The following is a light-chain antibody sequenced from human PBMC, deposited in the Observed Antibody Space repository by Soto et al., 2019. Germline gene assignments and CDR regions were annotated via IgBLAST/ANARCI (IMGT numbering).Light chain of an antibody. CDR3: QQYNSYPYT. V-gene: IGKV1-5*03. CDR2: KAS. CDR1: QSIKTW. J-gene: IGKJ2*01. Sequence: DIQMTKSPSTLSASVGDRVNITCRASQSIKTWLAWYQQKPGKAPKLQIYKASTLQTGVPSRFSGSGSGTEFTLTISSLQPDDYATYYCQQYNSYPYTFGQVTRVEIK.